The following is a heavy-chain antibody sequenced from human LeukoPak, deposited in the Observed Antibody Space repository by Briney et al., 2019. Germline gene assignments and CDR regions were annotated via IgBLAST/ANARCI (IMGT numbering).Heavy chain of an antibody. CDR3: ARDGSADIVVVPAAMSHYYYYGMDV. D-gene: IGHD2-2*01. J-gene: IGHJ6*02. Sequence: ASVKVSCKASGYTSTSYDINWVRQATGQGLEWMGWMNPNSGNTGYAQKFQGRVTMTRNTSISTAYMELSSLRSEDTAVYYCARDGSADIVVVPAAMSHYYYYGMDVWGQGTTVTVSS. CDR2: MNPNSGNT. V-gene: IGHV1-8*01. CDR1: GYTSTSYD.